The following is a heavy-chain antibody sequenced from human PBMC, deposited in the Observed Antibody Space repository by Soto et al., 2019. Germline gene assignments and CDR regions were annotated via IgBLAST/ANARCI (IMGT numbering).Heavy chain of an antibody. Sequence: ASVKVSCKASGYTFTSYGISWARQAPGQGLEWMGWTSAYNGNTNYAQKLQGRVTMTTDTSTSTAYMELRSLRSDDTAVYYCARVSAMIVVARKCGFESWDQETMVTVAS. CDR2: TSAYNGNT. J-gene: IGHJ3*02. D-gene: IGHD3-22*01. V-gene: IGHV1-18*04. CDR1: GYTFTSYG. CDR3: ARVSAMIVVARKCGFES.